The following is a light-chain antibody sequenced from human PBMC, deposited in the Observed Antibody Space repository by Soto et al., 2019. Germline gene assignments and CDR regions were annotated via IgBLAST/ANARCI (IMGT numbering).Light chain of an antibody. Sequence: DIQMNQSPSTLAASVRDRVTITCRSSQSISSGLAWYQQKPGKAPKLLIYKASSLESGVPSRFSVSGSGTEFTLTISSLQPDDFATYYCQQYNSYSRTVGQGTKVEIK. CDR3: QQYNSYSRT. CDR2: KAS. J-gene: IGKJ1*01. CDR1: QSISSG. V-gene: IGKV1-5*03.